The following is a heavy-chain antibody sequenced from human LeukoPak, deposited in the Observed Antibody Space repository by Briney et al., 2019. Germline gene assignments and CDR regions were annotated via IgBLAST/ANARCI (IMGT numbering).Heavy chain of an antibody. V-gene: IGHV3-33*01. CDR2: IWYDGSNK. J-gene: IGHJ4*02. D-gene: IGHD6-19*01. CDR3: ASLDSGFV. Sequence: GRSLRLSCAASGFTFSSYGMHWVRQAPGKGLEWVAVIWYDGSNKHYADSVKGRFTISRDNSKNTLYLQMNSLRAEDTAVYYRASLDSGFVWGQGTLVTVSS. CDR1: GFTFSSYG.